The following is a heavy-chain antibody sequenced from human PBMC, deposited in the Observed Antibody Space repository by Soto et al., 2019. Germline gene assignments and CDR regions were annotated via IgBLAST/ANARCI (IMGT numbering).Heavy chain of an antibody. Sequence: EVRLVESGGGVGRPGGSPRLSCAASGFTFEDHGLSWVRQAPGKGLEWAAGINWNGGSTVYAASVKCRFTISRDNAKTSVLLEVNSLRVEDTALYFCERVPLLADYFDSWGQGTMVSVSS. V-gene: IGHV3-20*04. CDR2: INWNGGST. J-gene: IGHJ4*02. CDR3: ERVPLLADYFDS. CDR1: GFTFEDHG.